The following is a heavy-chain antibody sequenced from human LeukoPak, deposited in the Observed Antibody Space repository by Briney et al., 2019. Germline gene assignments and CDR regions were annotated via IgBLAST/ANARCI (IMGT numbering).Heavy chain of an antibody. CDR3: SRDLGGPLLSS. D-gene: IGHD3-10*01. Sequence: GGSLRLSRAASGLTFSSYWMHWAPRAPGKGLVWVSRINDNWTSVSNADAVKSRYTTSRDNAKNIVYLQMTNRRADDTAVYYYSRDLGGPLLSSWGQGTLVTVSA. V-gene: IGHV3-74*01. CDR1: GLTFSSYW. CDR2: INDNWTSV. J-gene: IGHJ5*02.